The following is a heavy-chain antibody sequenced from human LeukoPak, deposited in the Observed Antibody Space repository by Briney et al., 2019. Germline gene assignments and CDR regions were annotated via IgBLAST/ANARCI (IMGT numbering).Heavy chain of an antibody. CDR3: ARVYCSSTSCSFDY. Sequence: SETLSLTCTVSGGSISSYYWSWIRQPAGKGLEWIGRIYTSGSTNYNPSPKSRVTMSVDTSKNQFSLKLSSVTAADTAVYYCARVYCSSTSCSFDYWGQGTLVTVSS. CDR1: GGSISSYY. CDR2: IYTSGST. D-gene: IGHD2-2*01. J-gene: IGHJ4*02. V-gene: IGHV4-4*07.